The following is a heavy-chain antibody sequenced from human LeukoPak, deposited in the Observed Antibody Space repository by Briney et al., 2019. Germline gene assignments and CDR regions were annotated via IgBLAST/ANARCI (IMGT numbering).Heavy chain of an antibody. Sequence: GASVKVSCKASGYTFTSYAMNWVRQAPGQGLEWMGWINTNTGNPTYAQGFTGRFVFSLDTSVSTAYLQISSLKAEDTAVYYCARDPILYTTVTRITGYNWFDPWGQGTLVTVSS. CDR2: INTNTGNP. D-gene: IGHD4-17*01. CDR3: ARDPILYTTVTRITGYNWFDP. CDR1: GYTFTSYA. J-gene: IGHJ5*02. V-gene: IGHV7-4-1*02.